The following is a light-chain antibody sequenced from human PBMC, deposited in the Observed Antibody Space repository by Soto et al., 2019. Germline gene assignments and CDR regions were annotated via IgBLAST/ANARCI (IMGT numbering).Light chain of an antibody. J-gene: IGKJ5*01. CDR1: QSVSTY. V-gene: IGKV3-20*01. CDR2: DAS. CDR3: QQYGSSPSIT. Sequence: EIVLTQSPATLSLSPGERATLSCRASQSVSTYFAWYQQKPGQAPRLLIYDASNRATGIPARFSGSGSGTDFTLTISRLEPEDFAVYYCQQYGSSPSITFGQGTRLEIK.